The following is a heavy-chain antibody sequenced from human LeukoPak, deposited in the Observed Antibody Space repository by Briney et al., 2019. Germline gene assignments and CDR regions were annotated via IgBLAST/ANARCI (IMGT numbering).Heavy chain of an antibody. J-gene: IGHJ6*03. V-gene: IGHV4-59*12. CDR2: IYYSGST. D-gene: IGHD3-10*01. CDR1: GGSISSYY. Sequence: SETLSLTCTVSGGSISSYYWSWIRQPPGKGLEWIGYIYYSGSTNYNPSLKSRVTISVDTSKNQFSLKLSSVTAADTAVYYCARGGYYYGSGSYNPWYYYYMDVWGKGTTVTVSS. CDR3: ARGGYYYGSGSYNPWYYYYMDV.